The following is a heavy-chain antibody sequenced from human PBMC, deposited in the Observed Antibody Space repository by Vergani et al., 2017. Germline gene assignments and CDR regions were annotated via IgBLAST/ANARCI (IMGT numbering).Heavy chain of an antibody. D-gene: IGHD6-19*01. J-gene: IGHJ4*02. Sequence: EVHLLESGGGQVEAGGSLRLSCVASGFTFSNSAMSWVRQTSGKGLEWVSAISGHGDRTYYADSVKGRFIISRDNSKNTLYLQMNSLRSDDTAVYYCAREQWLPIDYFDYWGQGTLVTVSS. V-gene: IGHV3-23*01. CDR1: GFTFSNSA. CDR2: ISGHGDRT. CDR3: AREQWLPIDYFDY.